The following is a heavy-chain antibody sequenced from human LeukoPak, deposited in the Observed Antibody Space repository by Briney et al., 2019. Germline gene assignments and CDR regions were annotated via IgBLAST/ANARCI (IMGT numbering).Heavy chain of an antibody. V-gene: IGHV3-23*01. CDR2: ISGSGGST. CDR1: GFTFSSYA. D-gene: IGHD3-10*01. J-gene: IGHJ4*02. CDR3: AKAREMVRGVSTLFDY. Sequence: GGSLRLSCAASGFTFSSYAMSWVRQAPGKGLEWVSAISGSGGSTYYADSVKGRFTISRDNSKNTLYLQMNSLRAEDTAVYYCAKAREMVRGVSTLFDYWGQGTLVTVSS.